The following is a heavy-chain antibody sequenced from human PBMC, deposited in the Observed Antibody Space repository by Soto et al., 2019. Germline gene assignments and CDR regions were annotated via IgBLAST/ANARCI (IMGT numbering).Heavy chain of an antibody. CDR3: APHVSCSGGSCQYDAFAI. CDR2: ISGSGGST. J-gene: IGHJ3*02. D-gene: IGHD2-15*01. Sequence: HPGGSLRLSCAASGFTFSNYAMSWVRQAPEKGLEWVSVISGSGGSTYYADSVKGRFAMSRDTSESTLYLQMNSLGAEDTAAYYCAPHVSCSGGSCQYDAFAIRGQGTMVTVSS. CDR1: GFTFSNYA. V-gene: IGHV3-23*01.